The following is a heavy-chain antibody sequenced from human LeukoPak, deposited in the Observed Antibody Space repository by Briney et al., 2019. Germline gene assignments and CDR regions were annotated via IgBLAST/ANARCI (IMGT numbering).Heavy chain of an antibody. CDR1: GFTFSTYA. V-gene: IGHV3-23*01. D-gene: IGHD3-10*01. Sequence: GGSLRLSCAASGFTFSTYAMRWVRQAPGKGLEWVSSISGSDGSTYYADSVKGRFTISRDNSKNTLYLQMNSLRAEDTAVYYCAKAYYGSGSYARGLFDYWGQGTLVTVSS. CDR2: ISGSDGST. J-gene: IGHJ4*02. CDR3: AKAYYGSGSYARGLFDY.